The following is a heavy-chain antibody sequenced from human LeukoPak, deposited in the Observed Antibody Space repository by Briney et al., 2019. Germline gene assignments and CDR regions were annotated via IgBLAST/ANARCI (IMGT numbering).Heavy chain of an antibody. V-gene: IGHV4-34*01. J-gene: IGHJ6*02. Sequence: PSETLSLTCVVYGESFSGYYWSWIRQPPGKGLEWIGEINHSGSTNYNPSLKSRVTISVDTSKNQFSLKLSSVTAADTAVYYCASTYGDNPRYYYYGMDVWGQGTTVTVSS. CDR2: INHSGST. CDR3: ASTYGDNPRYYYYGMDV. D-gene: IGHD4-23*01. CDR1: GESFSGYY.